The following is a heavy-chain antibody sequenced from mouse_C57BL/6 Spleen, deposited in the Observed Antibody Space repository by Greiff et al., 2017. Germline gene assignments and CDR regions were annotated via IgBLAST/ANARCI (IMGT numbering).Heavy chain of an antibody. CDR2: LHPTSGST. D-gene: IGHD1-1*01. Sequence: VQLQQPGAELVKPGASVKLSCKASGYTFTSYWMPWVKQRPGHGLEWIGMLHPTSGSTNYNEKFKSKATMNVDKSSSTASMQRSSLSSEDSAVYYCTRPVVAPYWYFDFWGTGTTVTVSS. CDR3: TRPVVAPYWYFDF. J-gene: IGHJ1*03. CDR1: GYTFTSYW. V-gene: IGHV1-64*01.